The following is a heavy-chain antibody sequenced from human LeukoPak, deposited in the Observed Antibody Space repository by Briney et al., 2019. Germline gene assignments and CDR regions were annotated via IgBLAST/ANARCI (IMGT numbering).Heavy chain of an antibody. D-gene: IGHD3-10*01. Sequence: GLSLRLSCSAAGLTFSRNAMHWVRQAPGKGLEFVSAISNEGAKKYYADSEKGRLTISRDNTKNTLYLQMSSLRAEDTAVYYCASGYGSGPYYKGYFDYWGQGTLVTVSS. CDR2: ISNEGAKK. CDR3: ASGYGSGPYYKGYFDY. J-gene: IGHJ4*02. V-gene: IGHV3-64D*09. CDR1: GLTFSRNA.